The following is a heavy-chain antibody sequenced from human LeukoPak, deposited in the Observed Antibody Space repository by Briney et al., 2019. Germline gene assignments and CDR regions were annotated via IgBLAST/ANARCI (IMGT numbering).Heavy chain of an antibody. J-gene: IGHJ6*03. CDR1: GGTFSSYA. V-gene: IGHV1-69*13. CDR3: ARVPDYDIVGEYYYYYYMDV. Sequence: RASVKVSCKASGGTFSSYAISWVRQAPGQGLEWMGGIIPIFCTANYAQKFQGRVTITADESTSTAYMELSSLRSEDTAVYYCARVPDYDIVGEYYYYYYMDVWGKGTTVTVSS. D-gene: IGHD3-9*01. CDR2: IIPIFCTA.